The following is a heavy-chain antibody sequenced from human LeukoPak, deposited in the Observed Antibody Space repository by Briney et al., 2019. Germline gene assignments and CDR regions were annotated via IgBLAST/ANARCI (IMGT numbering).Heavy chain of an antibody. CDR2: IYTSGST. CDR1: GGSISSYY. J-gene: IGHJ3*02. Sequence: SETLSLTCTVPGGSISSYYWSWIRQPAGKGLEWIGRIYTSGSTNYNPSLKSRVTISVDTSKNQFSLKLSSVTAADTAVYYCARGTLSYYDSSGAFDIWGQGTMVTVSS. V-gene: IGHV4-4*07. CDR3: ARGTLSYYDSSGAFDI. D-gene: IGHD3-22*01.